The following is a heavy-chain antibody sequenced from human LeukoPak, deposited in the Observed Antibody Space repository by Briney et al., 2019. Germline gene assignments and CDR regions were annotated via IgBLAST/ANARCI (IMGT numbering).Heavy chain of an antibody. CDR2: IYHSGST. Sequence: SETLSLTCTVSGYSISSGYYWGWIRQPPGKGLEWIGSIYHSGSTYYNPSLKSRVTISVDTSKNQFSLKLSSVIAADTAVYYCARGNAFDIWGQGTMVTVSS. CDR1: GYSISSGYY. V-gene: IGHV4-38-2*02. J-gene: IGHJ3*02. CDR3: ARGNAFDI.